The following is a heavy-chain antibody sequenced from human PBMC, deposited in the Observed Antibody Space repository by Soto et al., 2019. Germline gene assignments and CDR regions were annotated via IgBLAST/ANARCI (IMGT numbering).Heavy chain of an antibody. CDR1: GGTFSSYA. D-gene: IGHD2-2*01. CDR2: IIPIFGTA. V-gene: IGHV1-69*12. CDR3: ARGDGYCISTSCQNWFDP. J-gene: IGHJ5*02. Sequence: QVQLVQSGAEVKKPGSSVKVSCKASGGTFSSYAISWVRQAPGQGLEWMGGIIPIFGTANYAQKFQGRVTIPADESTSTAYMELSSLRSEDTAVYYCARGDGYCISTSCQNWFDPWGQGTLVTVSS.